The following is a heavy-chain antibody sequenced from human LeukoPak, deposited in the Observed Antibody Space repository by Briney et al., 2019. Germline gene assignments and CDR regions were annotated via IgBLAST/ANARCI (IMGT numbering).Heavy chain of an antibody. V-gene: IGHV3-23*01. Sequence: GGSLRLSCAASGFTFSSYGMHWVRQAPGKGLEWVSGISGSGGSTYYADSVKGRFTISRDNSKNTLSLQMNSLRAEDTAVYYCAKSFRQTLAVAGFEFDCWGQGTLVTVSS. D-gene: IGHD6-19*01. CDR2: ISGSGGST. CDR3: AKSFRQTLAVAGFEFDC. CDR1: GFTFSSYG. J-gene: IGHJ4*02.